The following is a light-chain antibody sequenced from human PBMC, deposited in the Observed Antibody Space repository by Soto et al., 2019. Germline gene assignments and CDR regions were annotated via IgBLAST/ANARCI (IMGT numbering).Light chain of an antibody. J-gene: IGKJ1*01. CDR3: LQDYNYPWT. Sequence: IQMTQSPSSLSASVGDRVAITCRASQSISSYLNWYQQKPGKAPKLLIYAASSLQSGVPSRFSASGSGPDFTLTISSLQPEDFATYYCLQDYNYPWTFGQGTKV. CDR2: AAS. V-gene: IGKV1-6*01. CDR1: QSISSY.